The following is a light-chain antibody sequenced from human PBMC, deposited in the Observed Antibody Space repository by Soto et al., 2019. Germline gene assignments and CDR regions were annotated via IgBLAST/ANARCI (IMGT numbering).Light chain of an antibody. CDR2: DVN. CDR3: TSWTTITTMI. Sequence: QSALTQPASVSGSPGQSITISCTGTSSDIGAYNFVSWYQQHPSNAPKLILYDVNIRPSGVSNRFSGSKSGNTASLTISGLQAEEEADYYCTSWTTITTMIFGGGTKLTVL. J-gene: IGLJ2*01. CDR1: SSDIGAYNF. V-gene: IGLV2-14*03.